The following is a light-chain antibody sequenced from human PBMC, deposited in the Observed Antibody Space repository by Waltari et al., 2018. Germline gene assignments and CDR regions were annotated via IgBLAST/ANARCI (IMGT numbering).Light chain of an antibody. CDR1: QSISSY. V-gene: IGKV3-11*01. J-gene: IGKJ3*01. CDR2: DAS. Sequence: EIVLEQSPATLSLSPGDRATLSCRASQSISSYLAWYQQKPGQAPRLLIYDASTRATGIPARFSGSGSVTDFTLTISSLEPEDFAIYYCQQRSKSFTFGPGTKVDIK. CDR3: QQRSKSFT.